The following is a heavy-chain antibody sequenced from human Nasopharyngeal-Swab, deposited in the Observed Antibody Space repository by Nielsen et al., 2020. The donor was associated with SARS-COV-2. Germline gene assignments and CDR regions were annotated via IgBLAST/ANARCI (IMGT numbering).Heavy chain of an antibody. D-gene: IGHD3-22*01. CDR2: IYSGGSST. Sequence: VRQAPGKGLEWVSVIYSGGSSTYYADSVKGRFTISRDKSKNTLYLQMNSLRAEDTAVYYCAKDGYYYDSSGYGMDVWGQGTTVTVSS. CDR3: AKDGYYYDSSGYGMDV. V-gene: IGHV3-23*03. J-gene: IGHJ6*02.